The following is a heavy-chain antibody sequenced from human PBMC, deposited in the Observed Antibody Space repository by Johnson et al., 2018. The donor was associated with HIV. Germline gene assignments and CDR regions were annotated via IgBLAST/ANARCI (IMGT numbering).Heavy chain of an antibody. J-gene: IGHJ3*01. D-gene: IGHD3-3*01. CDR1: GFTFSTYD. CDR2: IGAAGDT. CDR3: ARVAADRSGYYRDAFDL. V-gene: IGHV3-13*01. Sequence: VQLVESGGGLVQPGESLRLSCAASGFTFSTYDMHWVRQTTGKGLEWVSAIGAAGDTYYADSVKGRFTIPRENAKNSLYLQMNTLRAGDTALYYCARVAADRSGYYRDAFDLWGQGTLVTVSS.